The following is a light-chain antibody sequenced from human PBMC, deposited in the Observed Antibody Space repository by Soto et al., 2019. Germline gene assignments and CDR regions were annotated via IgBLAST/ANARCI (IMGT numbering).Light chain of an antibody. CDR1: QDIRTD. V-gene: IGKV1-6*01. CDR2: DAS. J-gene: IGKJ4*01. CDR3: LQVYNFPLT. Sequence: AIQLTQSPSSLSASVGDRVTITCRASQDIRTDFGWYQQKPGKAPKLLIYDASTLQSGVPSRLSGSESGTDFTLTISSLQPEDFATYYCLQVYNFPLTFGGGTKVDI.